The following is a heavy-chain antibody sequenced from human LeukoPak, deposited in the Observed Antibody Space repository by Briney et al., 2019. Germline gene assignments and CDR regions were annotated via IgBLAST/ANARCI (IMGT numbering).Heavy chain of an antibody. Sequence: SDTLSLTCAVYGGSFSGYYGSSIRQPPGKGLEWIGEINHSGSTNYNPSLKSRVTISVDTDKNQFSLKLSSGTAADTAVYYCAIARGDSYGHFDYWGEGTLVTVSS. CDR2: INHSGST. CDR1: GGSFSGYY. D-gene: IGHD5-18*01. CDR3: AIARGDSYGHFDY. J-gene: IGHJ4*02. V-gene: IGHV4-34*01.